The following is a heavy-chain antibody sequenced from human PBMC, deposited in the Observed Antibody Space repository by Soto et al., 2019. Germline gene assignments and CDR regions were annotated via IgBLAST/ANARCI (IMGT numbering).Heavy chain of an antibody. CDR1: GFTFSSYG. J-gene: IGHJ4*02. CDR3: AKEPFGGLSYYFDY. D-gene: IGHD3-16*02. V-gene: IGHV3-30*18. CDR2: ISYDGSNK. Sequence: GGSLRLSCAASGFTFSSYGMHWVRQAPGKGLEWVAVISYDGSNKYYADSVKGRFTISRDNSKNTLYLQMNSLRAEDTAVYYCAKEPFGGLSYYFDYWGQGTLVTVS.